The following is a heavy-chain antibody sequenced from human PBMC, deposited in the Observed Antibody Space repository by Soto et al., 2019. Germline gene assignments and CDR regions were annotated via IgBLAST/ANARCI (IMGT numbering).Heavy chain of an antibody. J-gene: IGHJ6*02. CDR2: IDWDDDK. D-gene: IGHD2-15*01. Sequence: SGPTLVNPTQTLTLTCTFSGFSLSTSGMCVSWIRQPPGKALEWLALIDWDDDKYYSTSLKTRLTISKDTSKNQVVLTMTNMDPVDTATYYCARISGTPYYYYGMDVWGQGTTVTVSS. CDR1: GFSLSTSGMC. V-gene: IGHV2-70*01. CDR3: ARISGTPYYYYGMDV.